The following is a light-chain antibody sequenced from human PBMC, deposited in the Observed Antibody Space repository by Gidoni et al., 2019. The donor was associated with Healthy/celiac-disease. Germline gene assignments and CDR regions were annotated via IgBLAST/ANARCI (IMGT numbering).Light chain of an antibody. V-gene: IGKV3-11*01. CDR1: QSVSSY. Sequence: EIVLTQSPATLSLSPGENATLSCRASQSVSSYLAWYQQKPGQAPRLLIHDASNRATGIPARFSGRGSGTDFTLTISSLEPEDFAVYYCQQRSNWSYTFGQGTKLEIK. CDR3: QQRSNWSYT. CDR2: DAS. J-gene: IGKJ2*01.